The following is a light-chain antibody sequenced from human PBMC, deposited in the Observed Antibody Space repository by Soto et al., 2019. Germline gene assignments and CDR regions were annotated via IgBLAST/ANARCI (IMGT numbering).Light chain of an antibody. CDR1: SSNIGTFD. CDR3: QSYDSSLSGVL. CDR2: SNN. Sequence: QSVLTQPPSVSGAPGQRVTISCSGSSSNIGTFDVHWYQQLPGPAPKLLIYSNNNRPSGVPDRFSGSKSGTSASLAITGLLAEDEADYYCQSYDSSLSGVLFGGGTKLTVL. J-gene: IGLJ2*01. V-gene: IGLV1-40*01.